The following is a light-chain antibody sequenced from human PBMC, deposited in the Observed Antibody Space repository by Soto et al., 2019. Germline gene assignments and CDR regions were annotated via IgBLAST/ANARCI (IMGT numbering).Light chain of an antibody. CDR1: SSDVGGYNF. CDR2: EVL. CDR3: CSHSASIHWV. Sequence: QSVLTQPASVSGSPGQSITISCTGTSSDVGGYNFVSWYQQHPGNAPKLIIHEVLNRPSGVSSRFSGSKSGNTASLTISGLQAEDDAVYYCCSHSASIHWVFGGGTKLT. J-gene: IGLJ3*02. V-gene: IGLV2-14*03.